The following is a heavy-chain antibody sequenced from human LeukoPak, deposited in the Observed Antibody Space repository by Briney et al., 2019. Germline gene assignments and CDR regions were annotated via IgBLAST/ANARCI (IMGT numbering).Heavy chain of an antibody. CDR3: ARDRNTDFWSGYYTNYCDY. Sequence: GGSLRLSCAASGFTFSNYWMSWVRQAPGKGLEWVSVIYSGGSTYYADSVKGRFTISRDNAKNSLYLQMNSLRAEDTAVYYCARDRNTDFWSGYYTNYCDYWGQGTLVTVSS. CDR2: IYSGGST. D-gene: IGHD3-3*01. CDR1: GFTFSNYW. J-gene: IGHJ4*02. V-gene: IGHV3-66*01.